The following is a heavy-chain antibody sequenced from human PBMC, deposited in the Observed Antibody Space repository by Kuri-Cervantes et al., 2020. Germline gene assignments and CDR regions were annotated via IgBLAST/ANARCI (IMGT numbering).Heavy chain of an antibody. V-gene: IGHV4-61*01. D-gene: IGHD3-10*01. Sequence: SETLSLTCTVSGGSVSSGSYYWSWIRQPPGKGLEWIGHVYFSGNTLYNPSLKSRVTISVDTSKNQFSLKLSSVTAADTAVYYCARGARGGSGRRTFDYWGQGTLVTVSS. J-gene: IGHJ4*02. CDR1: GGSVSSGSYY. CDR3: ARGARGGSGRRTFDY. CDR2: VYFSGNT.